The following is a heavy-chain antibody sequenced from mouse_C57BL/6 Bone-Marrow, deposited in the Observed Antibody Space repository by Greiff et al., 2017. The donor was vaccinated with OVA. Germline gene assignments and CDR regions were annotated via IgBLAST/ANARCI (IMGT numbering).Heavy chain of an antibody. J-gene: IGHJ2*01. CDR2: IDPSDSYT. D-gene: IGHD5-2*01. Sequence: QVQLQQPGAELVMPGASVKLSCKASGYTFTSYWMHWVKQRPGQGLEWIGEIDPSDSYTNYNQKFKGKSTLTVDKSSSTAYMQLSSLTSEDSAVYYCARSGILWYFDYWGQGTTLTVSS. CDR1: GYTFTSYW. CDR3: ARSGILWYFDY. V-gene: IGHV1-69*01.